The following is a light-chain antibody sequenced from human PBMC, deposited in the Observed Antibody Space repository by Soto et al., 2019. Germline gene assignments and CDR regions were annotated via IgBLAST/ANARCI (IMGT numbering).Light chain of an antibody. CDR1: SGSVSTSYY. CDR3: ALYVGSGTVV. Sequence: QTVVTQEPSFSVSPGGTVILTCGLTSGSVSTSYYPSWYQQSPRLAPRTLIYNTTTRSSGVPDRFSGSILGNKAALTIAGAQSDDESDYLCALYVGSGTVVFGGGTQLTVL. CDR2: NTT. J-gene: IGLJ2*01. V-gene: IGLV8-61*01.